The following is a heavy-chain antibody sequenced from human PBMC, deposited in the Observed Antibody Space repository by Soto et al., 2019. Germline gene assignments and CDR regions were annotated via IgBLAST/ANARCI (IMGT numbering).Heavy chain of an antibody. CDR1: GYTFISYG. V-gene: IGHV1-18*01. J-gene: IGHJ5*02. CDR2: ISAYNGNT. D-gene: IGHD3-3*01. Sequence: ASVKVSCKASGYTFISYGISWVRQAPGQGLEWMGWISAYNGNTNYAQKLQGRVTMTTDTSTSTAYMELRSLRSDDTAVYYCARAPKRVDFWSGYYGGWFDPWGQGTLVTVSS. CDR3: ARAPKRVDFWSGYYGGWFDP.